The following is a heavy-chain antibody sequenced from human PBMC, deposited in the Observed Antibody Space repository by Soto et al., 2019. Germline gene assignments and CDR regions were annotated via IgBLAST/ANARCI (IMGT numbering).Heavy chain of an antibody. CDR2: TIPVFNTA. V-gene: IGHV1-69*06. CDR1: GGTLSDHG. Sequence: QVQLEQSGAEVKKPGSSVKVSCKASGGTLSDHGVAWLRQAPGQGLEWMGGTIPVFNTAKYAQKFQGRVTVTVDKLPNIAYMELSSLRSEDTAFYFCARGVYGSGNYYTGPSAFDIWGQGTMVIVSS. CDR3: ARGVYGSGNYYTGPSAFDI. J-gene: IGHJ3*02. D-gene: IGHD3-10*01.